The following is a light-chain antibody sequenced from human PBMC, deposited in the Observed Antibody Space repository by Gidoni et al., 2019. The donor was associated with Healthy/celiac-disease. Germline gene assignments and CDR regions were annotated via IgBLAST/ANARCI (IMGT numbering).Light chain of an antibody. Sequence: EIVFTQSPATLSLSPGERAPLSCGASQSVSSSYLAWYQQKPGLAPRLLIYDASSRATGIPDRFSGSGSGTDFTLTISRLEPEDFAVYYCQQYGSSPPNTFGGGTKVEIK. J-gene: IGKJ4*01. V-gene: IGKV3D-20*01. CDR2: DAS. CDR3: QQYGSSPPNT. CDR1: QSVSSSY.